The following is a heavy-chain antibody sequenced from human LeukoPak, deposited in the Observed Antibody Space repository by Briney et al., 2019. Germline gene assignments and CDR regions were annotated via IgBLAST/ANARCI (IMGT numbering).Heavy chain of an antibody. J-gene: IGHJ4*02. CDR3: VKGLDYSSSQMDS. D-gene: IGHD6-6*01. V-gene: IGHV3-7*01. CDR1: GFTFSSYW. CDR2: INEDGSEK. Sequence: GGSLRLSCAASGFTFSSYWMCWVRQVPGKGLEWVANINEDGSEKYYVDSVKGRFTISRDNSRNTVYVQMNSLTPEDTAVYYCVKGLDYSSSQMDSWGQGTLVTVSS.